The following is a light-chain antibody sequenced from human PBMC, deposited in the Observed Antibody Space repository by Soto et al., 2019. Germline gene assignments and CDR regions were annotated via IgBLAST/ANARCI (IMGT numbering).Light chain of an antibody. Sequence: EIVLTQSPGTLALSPGERATLSCRASQSVSTNNLAWYQRKPGQAPRLLIYGASSRATDIPARFSGSGSGTDFTLTITRLEPEDFAVYYCQQYGSSPPTFGQVTKVEIK. J-gene: IGKJ1*01. CDR2: GAS. V-gene: IGKV3-20*01. CDR1: QSVSTNN. CDR3: QQYGSSPPT.